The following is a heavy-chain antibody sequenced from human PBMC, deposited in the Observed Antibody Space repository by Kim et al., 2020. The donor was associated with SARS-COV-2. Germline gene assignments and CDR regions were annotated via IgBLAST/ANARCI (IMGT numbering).Heavy chain of an antibody. J-gene: IGHJ5*02. CDR3: GRDLGYFWFDP. CDR1: GFTVSSNY. Sequence: GGSLRLSCAASGFTVSSNYMNWVRQAPGKGLEWVSDIYSGGSTYYADAVKGRFNIFSNNSNNTLFLQMNSMRAEDTTVYYCGRDLGYFWFDPWGQGTLVTVSS. V-gene: IGHV3-53*01. D-gene: IGHD1-1*01. CDR2: IYSGGST.